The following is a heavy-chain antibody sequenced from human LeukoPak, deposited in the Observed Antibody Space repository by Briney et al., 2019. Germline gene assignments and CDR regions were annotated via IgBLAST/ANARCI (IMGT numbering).Heavy chain of an antibody. V-gene: IGHV4-39*01. CDR1: GGSLSSSSYY. CDR2: IYYSGST. CDR3: ARGLAKGAASGWFDP. Sequence: PSENPSLTCTVSGGSLSSSSYYWGWIPPPPRKGLGGVGSIYYSGSTYYNPSLKSRVTISVDTSKNQFSLKLSSVTAADTAVYYCARGLAKGAASGWFDPWGQGTLVTVSS. J-gene: IGHJ5*02. D-gene: IGHD6-13*01.